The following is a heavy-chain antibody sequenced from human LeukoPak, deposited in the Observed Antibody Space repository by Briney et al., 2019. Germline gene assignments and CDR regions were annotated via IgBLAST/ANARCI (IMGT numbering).Heavy chain of an antibody. D-gene: IGHD1-1*01. CDR2: MNSAGTTI. J-gene: IGHJ4*01. Sequence: PGGSLRLSCAASGFTISGFWMRWVRQVPGEGLVWVARMNSAGTTINYADSVKGRFTISRDNVRNTLHLQMNNLSLEDTAVYFCIREVQVRASASLGLWGRGTLVTVS. CDR3: IREVQVRASASLGL. V-gene: IGHV3-74*01. CDR1: GFTISGFW.